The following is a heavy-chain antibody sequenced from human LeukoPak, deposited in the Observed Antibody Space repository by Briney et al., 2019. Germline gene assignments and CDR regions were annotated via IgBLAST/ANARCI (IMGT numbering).Heavy chain of an antibody. D-gene: IGHD2-2*01. J-gene: IGHJ5*02. CDR2: INPNSGGT. CDR1: GYTFTGYY. Sequence: ASVKVSCKASGYTFTGYYMHWVRQAPGQGLEWMGWINPNSGGTNYAQKFQGRVTMTRDTSISPAYMEVSRLRSDDTAVYYCARERTGDIVVVPAENAWFDPWGQGTLVTVSS. V-gene: IGHV1-2*02. CDR3: ARERTGDIVVVPAENAWFDP.